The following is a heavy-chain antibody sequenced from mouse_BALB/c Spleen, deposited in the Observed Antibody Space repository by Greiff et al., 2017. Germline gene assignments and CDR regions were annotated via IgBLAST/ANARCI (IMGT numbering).Heavy chain of an antibody. V-gene: IGHV3-8*02. CDR1: GDSITSGY. J-gene: IGHJ4*01. Sequence: EVKLVESGPSLVKPSQTLSLTCSVTGDSITSGYWNWIRKFPGNKLEYMGYISYSGSTYYNPSLKSRISITRDTSKNQYYLQLNSVTTEDTATYYCARYPIYYDYDGYAMDYWGQGTSVTVSS. CDR3: ARYPIYYDYDGYAMDY. D-gene: IGHD2-4*01. CDR2: ISYSGST.